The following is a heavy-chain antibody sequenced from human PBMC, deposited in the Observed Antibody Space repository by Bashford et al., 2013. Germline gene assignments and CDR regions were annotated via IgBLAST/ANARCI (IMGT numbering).Heavy chain of an antibody. CDR2: IYSSGST. D-gene: IGHD3-10*02. V-gene: IGHV3-53*01. Sequence: VRQAPGKGLEWVAVIYSSGSTFYADSVRGRFTISRDTANNSLHLQMNSLTTDDTAVYYCARDAQLFGSPDWGPGTLVTVSS. CDR3: ARDAQLFGSPD. J-gene: IGHJ4*02.